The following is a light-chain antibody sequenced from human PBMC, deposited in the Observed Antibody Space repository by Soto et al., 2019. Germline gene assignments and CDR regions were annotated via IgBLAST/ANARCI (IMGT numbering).Light chain of an antibody. CDR1: QSVSSSY. Sequence: EIVLTQSPGTLSLSPGERATLSCRASQSVSSSYLAWYQQKPGQAPRLLIYGASSRATGIPDRFSGSGSGTDFTLTISRLEPEDVAVYYCQQYGSSPVTFGQGTKLESK. CDR3: QQYGSSPVT. CDR2: GAS. J-gene: IGKJ2*01. V-gene: IGKV3-20*01.